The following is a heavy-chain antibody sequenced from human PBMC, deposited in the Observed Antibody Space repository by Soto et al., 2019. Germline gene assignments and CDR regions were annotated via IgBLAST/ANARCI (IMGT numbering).Heavy chain of an antibody. J-gene: IGHJ2*01. CDR1: GFTFSIYW. CDR3: ATAGQGYFDL. Sequence: EVQLVESGGGLVQPGGSLRLSCAASGFTFSIYWMNWVRQAPGKGLEWVANINPGGSGNYYVDSVKGRFTISRDNAKNSLYLQMNSLRAEDTAVYYCATAGQGYFDLWGRGTLVTVSS. CDR2: INPGGSGN. V-gene: IGHV3-7*03.